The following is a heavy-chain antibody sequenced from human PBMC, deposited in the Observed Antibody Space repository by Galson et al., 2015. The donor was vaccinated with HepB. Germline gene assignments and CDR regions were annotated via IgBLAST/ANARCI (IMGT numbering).Heavy chain of an antibody. CDR1: GFTFSSYS. Sequence: SLRLSCAASGFTFSSYSMNWVRQAPGKGLEWVSYISSSSSDIHYADSVKGRFTISRDNAKNSLYLQMNSLRDEDTAVYYCARGGVKTYYNFWSGFPFDYWGQGTLVTVSS. CDR3: ARGGVKTYYNFWSGFPFDY. D-gene: IGHD3-3*01. J-gene: IGHJ4*02. CDR2: ISSSSSDI. V-gene: IGHV3-48*02.